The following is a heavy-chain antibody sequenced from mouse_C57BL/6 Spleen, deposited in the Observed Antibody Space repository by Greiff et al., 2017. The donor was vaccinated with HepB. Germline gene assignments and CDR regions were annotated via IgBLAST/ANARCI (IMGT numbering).Heavy chain of an antibody. D-gene: IGHD1-1*01. J-gene: IGHJ4*01. V-gene: IGHV1-5*01. CDR3: TRDHYYGSSYDAMDY. CDR1: GYTFTSYW. Sequence: VQLQQSGTVLARPGASVKMSCKTSGYTFTSYWMHWVKQRPGQGLEWIGAIYPGNSDTSYNQKFKGKAKLTAVTSASTAYMELSSLTNEDSAVYYCTRDHYYGSSYDAMDYWGQGTSVTVSS. CDR2: IYPGNSDT.